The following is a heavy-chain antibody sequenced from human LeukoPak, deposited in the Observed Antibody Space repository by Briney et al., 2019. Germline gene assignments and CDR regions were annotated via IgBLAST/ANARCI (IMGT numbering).Heavy chain of an antibody. CDR2: IYYTGDS. Sequence: SETLSLTCAVSGYSISSSNWWGWIRQPPGKGLEWIGYIYYTGDSNYNPSLKSRVAISLDTSKNQLSLNLRSVTAADTAVYYCARHEFASPFDSWGQGTLVTVSS. J-gene: IGHJ4*02. CDR3: ARHEFASPFDS. V-gene: IGHV4-28*01. D-gene: IGHD2-21*01. CDR1: GYSISSSNW.